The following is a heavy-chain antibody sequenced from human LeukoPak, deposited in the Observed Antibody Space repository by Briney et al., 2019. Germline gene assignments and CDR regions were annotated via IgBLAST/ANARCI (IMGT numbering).Heavy chain of an antibody. V-gene: IGHV1-18*01. CDR1: GYTFTSYG. Sequence: GASVKVSCKASGYTFTSYGISWVRQAPGQGLEWMGWISAYNGNTNYAQKLQGRVTVTTDTSTSTAYMELRSLRSDDTAVYYCARQAEWEYSSSWFDYWGQGTLVTVSS. CDR2: ISAYNGNT. CDR3: ARQAEWEYSSSWFDY. D-gene: IGHD6-13*01. J-gene: IGHJ4*02.